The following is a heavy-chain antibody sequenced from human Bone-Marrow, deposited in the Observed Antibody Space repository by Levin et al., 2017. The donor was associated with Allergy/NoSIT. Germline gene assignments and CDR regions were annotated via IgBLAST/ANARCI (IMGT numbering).Heavy chain of an antibody. CDR1: GFTFSNYA. J-gene: IGHJ4*02. Sequence: PGESLKISCAASGFTFSNYAMSWVRQAPGKGLEWVSAISGSGDGTYYADSVKGRFTISRDNSKNTLFLQMNSLRVEDTAIYYCVNSKIGLAVAATSEGDDYWGQGTLVTVSS. D-gene: IGHD6-19*01. CDR2: ISGSGDGT. V-gene: IGHV3-23*01. CDR3: VNSKIGLAVAATSEGDDY.